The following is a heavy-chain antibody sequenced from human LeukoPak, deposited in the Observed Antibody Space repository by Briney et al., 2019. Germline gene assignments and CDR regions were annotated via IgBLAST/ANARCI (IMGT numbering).Heavy chain of an antibody. J-gene: IGHJ4*02. CDR2: ISSSGSTI. D-gene: IGHD6-19*01. V-gene: IGHV3-48*03. Sequence: PGGSLRLSCAASGFTFSSYEMNWVRQAPGKGLEWVSYISSSGSTIYYADSVKGRFTISRDNAKNSLYLQMNSLRAEDTAVYYCASSIAVAVSGDYWGQGTLVTVSS. CDR1: GFTFSSYE. CDR3: ASSIAVAVSGDY.